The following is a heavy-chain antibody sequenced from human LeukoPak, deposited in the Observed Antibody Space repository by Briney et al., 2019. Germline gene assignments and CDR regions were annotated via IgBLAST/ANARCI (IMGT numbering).Heavy chain of an antibody. CDR1: GGSISNYY. J-gene: IGHJ2*01. D-gene: IGHD3-10*01. CDR3: ARLSSYETCDPRGWYFDL. Sequence: SETLSLTCIVSGGSISNYYWSWLRQPPGKGLEWIAYIYYTGSTNYNPSLKSRVTISVDTSKNQFSLKLSSVTAADTAVYYCARLSSYETCDPRGWYFDLWGRGTLVTVSS. V-gene: IGHV4-59*08. CDR2: IYYTGST.